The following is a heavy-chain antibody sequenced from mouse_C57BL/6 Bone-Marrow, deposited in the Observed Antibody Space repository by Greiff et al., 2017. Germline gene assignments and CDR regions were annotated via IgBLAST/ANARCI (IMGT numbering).Heavy chain of an antibody. V-gene: IGHV1-62-2*01. D-gene: IGHD2-4*01. Sequence: VQLQQSGAELVKPGASVKLSCKASGYIFTEYTIHWVKQRSGQGLEWIGWFYPGSGSIEYNERFKDKATLTADKSSNTVYMELSRLTSEDSAVYFCARHERYYDYEGYFDYWGQGTTLTVSS. CDR3: ARHERYYDYEGYFDY. CDR1: GYIFTEYT. CDR2: FYPGSGSI. J-gene: IGHJ2*01.